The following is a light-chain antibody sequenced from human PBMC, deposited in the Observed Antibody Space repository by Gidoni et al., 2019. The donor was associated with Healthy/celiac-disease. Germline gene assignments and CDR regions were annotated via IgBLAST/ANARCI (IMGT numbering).Light chain of an antibody. CDR2: DNN. Sequence: QSVLTQPPSVSAAPGQKVTISCPGSSPNIGNNYVSWYKQLPGTAPKLLIYDNNKRPSGIPDRFSGSKSGTSATLGITGLQTGDEADYYCGTWDSSLSAGVVFGGGTKLTVL. CDR3: GTWDSSLSAGVV. V-gene: IGLV1-51*01. CDR1: SPNIGNNY. J-gene: IGLJ2*01.